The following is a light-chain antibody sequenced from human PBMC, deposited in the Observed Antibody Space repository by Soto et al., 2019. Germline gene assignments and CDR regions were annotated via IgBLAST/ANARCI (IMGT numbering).Light chain of an antibody. CDR3: QQSGSSPWT. V-gene: IGKV3-20*01. J-gene: IGKJ1*01. Sequence: EIVLTQSPGTLSLSPGERATLSCRASQSVSSSDLAWYQQKPGQAPRLLIYGASIRATGIPDRFSGRGSGTDFTLTISRLEPEDFAVYYCQQSGSSPWTFGQGTKVEIK. CDR2: GAS. CDR1: QSVSSSD.